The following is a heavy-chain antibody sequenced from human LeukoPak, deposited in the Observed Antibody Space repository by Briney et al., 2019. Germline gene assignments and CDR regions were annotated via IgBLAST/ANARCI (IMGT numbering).Heavy chain of an antibody. Sequence: GESLKISCKGSGYIFTSYWIGWVRQVPGKGLEWMGIIYPGDSDTRYSPSFQGQVTISADKSISTAYLQWSSLRAEDTAVYYCAKDSGFWSGYLDYWGQGTLVTVSS. D-gene: IGHD3-3*01. CDR3: AKDSGFWSGYLDY. J-gene: IGHJ4*02. V-gene: IGHV5-51*01. CDR2: IYPGDSDT. CDR1: GYIFTSYW.